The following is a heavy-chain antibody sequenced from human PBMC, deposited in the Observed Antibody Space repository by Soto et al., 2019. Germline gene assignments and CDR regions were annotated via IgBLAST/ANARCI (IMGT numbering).Heavy chain of an antibody. Sequence: QEQPQESGPGLVTPSETLSLTCTVSGAPITTTKWWAWVRLPPGKALEWIGELSREGNRNSNPSLEGRVIMSLDQSKNHFSLKLTSVTAADTAIYYCATQTISHTWGVWGRGTSVTVSS. D-gene: IGHD3-16*01. CDR2: LSREGNR. V-gene: IGHV4-4*02. CDR3: ATQTISHTWGV. J-gene: IGHJ6*02. CDR1: GAPITTTKW.